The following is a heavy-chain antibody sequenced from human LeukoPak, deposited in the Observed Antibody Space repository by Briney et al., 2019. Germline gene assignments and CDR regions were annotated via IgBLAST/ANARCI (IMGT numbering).Heavy chain of an antibody. CDR2: INHSRST. CDR1: GWSFSGYY. Sequence: SETLSLTCAVHGWSFSGYYWSWIRQPPGKGLEWIGQINHSRSTNYNPPLKSRVTISVDTSKNQFSLKLSSVTAADTAVYYCARVSGSGSGTPKTLDYWGQGTLVTVSS. CDR3: ARVSGSGSGTPKTLDY. J-gene: IGHJ4*02. D-gene: IGHD3-10*01. V-gene: IGHV4-34*01.